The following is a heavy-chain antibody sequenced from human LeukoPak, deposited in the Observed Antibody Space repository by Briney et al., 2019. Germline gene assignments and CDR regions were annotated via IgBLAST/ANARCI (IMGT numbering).Heavy chain of an antibody. CDR1: GFSVSSNY. Sequence: PGGSLRLSCAASGFSVSSNYMNWVRQAPGKGLEWVSSISRGGSPIFYADSVRGRFTTSRDNAKKSLFLQMTSLRAEDTAVYYCTAAVGRCGGDCYRNWGQGTLVTVSS. CDR2: ISRGGSPI. J-gene: IGHJ4*02. V-gene: IGHV3-48*04. D-gene: IGHD2-21*02. CDR3: TAAVGRCGGDCYRN.